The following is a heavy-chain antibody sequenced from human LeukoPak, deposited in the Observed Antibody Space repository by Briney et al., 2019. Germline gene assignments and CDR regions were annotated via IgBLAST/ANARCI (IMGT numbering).Heavy chain of an antibody. CDR2: IYYSGRT. J-gene: IGHJ5*02. CDR1: GGSISSTTYC. Sequence: PSETLSLTCTVSGGSISSTTYCWGWIRQPPGKGLEWIGSIYYSGRTYYNPSLKSRVTISVDTSKNQFSLKLSSVTAADTAVYYCARIITYYDFSCWFDPWGQGTLVTVSS. D-gene: IGHD3-3*01. V-gene: IGHV4-39*01. CDR3: ARIITYYDFSCWFDP.